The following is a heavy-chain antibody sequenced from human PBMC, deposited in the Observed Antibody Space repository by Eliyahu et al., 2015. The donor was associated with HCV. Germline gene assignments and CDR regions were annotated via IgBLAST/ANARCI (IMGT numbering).Heavy chain of an antibody. J-gene: IGHJ4*02. CDR2: IYYTGGS. V-gene: IGHV4-31*03. CDR1: GDSISXXGFY. Sequence: QVQLQESGPGLVKPSQTLSLXCSVSGDSISXXGFYWSWIRQHPTXGLEWIGYIYYTGGSHSNPSLKSRVTMSVDTSKIHFSLKLTSVTAADTAVYYCARGRCSRTSCHFDSWGQGTLVSVSS. CDR3: ARGRCSRTSCHFDS. D-gene: IGHD2-2*01.